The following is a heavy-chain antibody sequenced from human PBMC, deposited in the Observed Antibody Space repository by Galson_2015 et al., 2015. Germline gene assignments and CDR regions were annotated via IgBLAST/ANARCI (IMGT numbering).Heavy chain of an antibody. CDR2: DT. Sequence: DTRYSPSFQGQVTISADKSISTAYLQWSSLKASDTAMYYCARGPSSGWYGRWLDPWGQGTLVTVSS. J-gene: IGHJ5*02. V-gene: IGHV5-51*01. D-gene: IGHD6-19*01. CDR3: ARGPSSGWYGRWLDP.